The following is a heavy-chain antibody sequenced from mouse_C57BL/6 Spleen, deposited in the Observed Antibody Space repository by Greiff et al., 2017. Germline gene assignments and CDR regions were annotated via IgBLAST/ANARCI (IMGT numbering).Heavy chain of an antibody. CDR1: GYTSTSYW. V-gene: IGHV1-50*01. CDR2: IDPSDSYT. J-gene: IGHJ1*03. D-gene: IGHD1-1*01. Sequence: VQLQQPGASVKLSCKASGYTSTSYWMQWVKQRPGQGLEWIGEIDPSDSYTNYNQKFKGKATLTVDTSSSTAYMQLSSLTSEDSAVYYCARRGITTVVGDWYFDVWGTGTTVTVSS. CDR3: ARRGITTVVGDWYFDV.